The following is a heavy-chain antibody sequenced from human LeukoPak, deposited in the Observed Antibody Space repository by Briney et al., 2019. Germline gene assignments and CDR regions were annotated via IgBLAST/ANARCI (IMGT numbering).Heavy chain of an antibody. D-gene: IGHD3-9*01. CDR1: GGSFSGYY. CDR3: ARRISDTLTGYYKGELDY. J-gene: IGHJ4*02. CDR2: INHSGST. Sequence: PSETLSLTCAVYGGSFSGYYWSWLRQPPGKGLEWIGEINHSGSTNYNPSLKSRVTISVDTSKNQFSLKLSSVTAADTAVYYCARRISDTLTGYYKGELDYWGQGTLVTVSS. V-gene: IGHV4-34*01.